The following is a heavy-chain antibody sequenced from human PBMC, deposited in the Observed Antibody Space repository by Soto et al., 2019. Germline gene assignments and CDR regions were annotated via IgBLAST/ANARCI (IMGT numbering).Heavy chain of an antibody. D-gene: IGHD6-6*01. Sequence: SETLSLTCTVSGGSISSGGYYWSWIRQHPGKGLEWIGYIHYSGTTYYNPSLKSRLTMSVDSSKNQFSLKVYSVTAADTAVYYCARAGHSSSSERANWFDPWGQGTLVTVSS. J-gene: IGHJ5*02. CDR2: IHYSGTT. V-gene: IGHV4-31*03. CDR1: GGSISSGGYY. CDR3: ARAGHSSSSERANWFDP.